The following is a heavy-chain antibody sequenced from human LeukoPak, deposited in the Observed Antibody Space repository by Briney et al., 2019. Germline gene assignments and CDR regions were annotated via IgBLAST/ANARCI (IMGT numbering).Heavy chain of an antibody. CDR3: ARGGDGYNSDLDY. V-gene: IGHV3-48*04. J-gene: IGHJ4*02. CDR1: GFTFSSYG. CDR2: ISSSGSTI. Sequence: QSGGSLRLSCAASGFTFSSYGMSWIRQAPGKGLEWVSYISSSGSTIYYADSVKGRFTISRDNAKNSLYLQMNSLRAEDTAMYYCARGGDGYNSDLDYWGQGTLVTVSS. D-gene: IGHD5-24*01.